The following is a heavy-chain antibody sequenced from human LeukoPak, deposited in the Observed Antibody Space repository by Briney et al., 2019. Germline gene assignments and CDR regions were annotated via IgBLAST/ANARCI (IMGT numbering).Heavy chain of an antibody. CDR1: GFTFSSYG. CDR2: ISYEGSNT. J-gene: IGHJ4*02. Sequence: PGGSLRLSCAASGFTFSSYGMHWVRQAPGKGLEWVAVISYEGSNTYYTDSVKGRFTISGDNSRNTLYLQMNSLRAEDTAVYYCAKQRSGGSGWCMDYWGQGTLVTVSS. V-gene: IGHV3-30*18. D-gene: IGHD6-19*01. CDR3: AKQRSGGSGWCMDY.